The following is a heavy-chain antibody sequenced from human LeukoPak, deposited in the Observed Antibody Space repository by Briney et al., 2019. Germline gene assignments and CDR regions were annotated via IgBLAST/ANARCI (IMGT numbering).Heavy chain of an antibody. CDR3: ARVSHFEGWELLPMRY. V-gene: IGHV1-18*01. CDR1: GYTFTSYG. D-gene: IGHD1-26*01. CDR2: ISAYNGNT. J-gene: IGHJ4*02. Sequence: GASVKLSCKASGYTFTSYGISWVRQAPGHGLEWMGWISAYNGNTNYAQKLQGRVTMTTDTSTSTAYMELRSLRSDDTAVYYCARVSHFEGWELLPMRYWGQGTLVTVSS.